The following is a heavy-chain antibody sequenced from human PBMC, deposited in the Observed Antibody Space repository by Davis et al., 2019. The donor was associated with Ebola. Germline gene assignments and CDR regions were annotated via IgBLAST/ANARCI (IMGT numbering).Heavy chain of an antibody. CDR1: GFTFGSHD. Sequence: GGSLRLPCAASGFTFGSHDMNWVRQAPGKGLEWVSTISGSGATTYYADSVRGRFTISRDNSRSTLYLQMNALRAEDTAVYYCANYIQRGAFDVWGQGTVVTVSS. V-gene: IGHV3-23*01. D-gene: IGHD5-18*01. CDR3: ANYIQRGAFDV. J-gene: IGHJ3*01. CDR2: ISGSGATT.